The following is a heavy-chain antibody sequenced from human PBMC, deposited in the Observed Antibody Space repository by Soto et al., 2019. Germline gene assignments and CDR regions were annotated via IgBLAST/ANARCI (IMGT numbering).Heavy chain of an antibody. CDR2: LYTAGNS. CDR1: GFTVSSNY. J-gene: IGHJ4*02. Sequence: PGESLKISCVASGFTVSSNYMSWVRQAPGQGLEWVSVLYTAGNSYYADSVRGRFTISRDDSRNTLFLQMNSLRAEDTAVYYCARDIGGGWYYFDSWGQGTRVTVSS. D-gene: IGHD6-19*01. V-gene: IGHV3-53*01. CDR3: ARDIGGGWYYFDS.